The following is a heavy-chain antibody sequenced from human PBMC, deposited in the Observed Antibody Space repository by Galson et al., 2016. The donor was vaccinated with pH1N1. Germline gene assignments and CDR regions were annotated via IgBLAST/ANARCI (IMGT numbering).Heavy chain of an antibody. CDR1: GFSISSSGMG. Sequence: PALVKPTQTLTLTCTFSGFSISSSGMGVGWIRQPPGKALEWLAVIYCDDDKRYSPSLKSRLTITKDTSKNHVVLTMTNMDPMDTATYYCAHREVMITNAFDFWGKGTMVTVSS. V-gene: IGHV2-5*02. D-gene: IGHD3-16*01. CDR2: IYCDDDK. CDR3: AHREVMITNAFDF. J-gene: IGHJ3*01.